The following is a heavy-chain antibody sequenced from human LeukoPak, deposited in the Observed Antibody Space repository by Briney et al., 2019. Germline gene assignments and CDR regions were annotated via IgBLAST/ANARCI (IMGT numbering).Heavy chain of an antibody. V-gene: IGHV1-18*01. J-gene: IGHJ4*02. CDR3: ARGAYYYGSGSHLYYFDY. D-gene: IGHD3-10*01. Sequence: ASVKVSCKASGYTFTSYGISWVRQAPGQGLEWMGWISAYNGNTNYAQKLQGRVTMTTDTSTSTAYMELRSLRSDDTAVCYCARGAYYYGSGSHLYYFDYWGQGTLVTVSS. CDR1: GYTFTSYG. CDR2: ISAYNGNT.